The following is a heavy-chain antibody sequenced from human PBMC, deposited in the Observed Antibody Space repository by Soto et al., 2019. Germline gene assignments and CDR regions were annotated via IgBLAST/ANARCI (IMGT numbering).Heavy chain of an antibody. Sequence: ASVKVSCKASGGTFSSYTISWVRQAPGQGLEWMGRINPSGGSTSYAQKFQGRVTMTRDTSTSTVYMELSSLRSEDTAVYYCARGRGPFDIWGQGTMVTVSS. V-gene: IGHV1-46*03. CDR1: GGTFSSYT. J-gene: IGHJ3*02. CDR3: ARGRGPFDI. CDR2: INPSGGST. D-gene: IGHD3-10*01.